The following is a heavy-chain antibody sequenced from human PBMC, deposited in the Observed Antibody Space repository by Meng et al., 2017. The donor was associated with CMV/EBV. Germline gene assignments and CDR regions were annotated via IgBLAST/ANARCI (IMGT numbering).Heavy chain of an antibody. J-gene: IGHJ4*02. V-gene: IGHV3-30*02. CDR1: GFTFNNYG. CDR2: IRYDGSNK. D-gene: IGHD2-2*01. Sequence: GESLKISCAASGFTFNNYGLHWVRQAPGKGLEWVAFIRYDGSNKYYADSVKGRFTISRDNSKNTLYLQMNSLRAEDTAVYYCAKVASRPWEDSSWGDYWGQGTLVTVSS. CDR3: AKVASRPWEDSSWGDY.